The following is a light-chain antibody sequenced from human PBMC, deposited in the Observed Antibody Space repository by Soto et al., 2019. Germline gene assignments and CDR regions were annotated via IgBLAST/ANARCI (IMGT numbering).Light chain of an antibody. J-gene: IGKJ1*01. CDR3: QHRSNWPSWT. CDR1: QSLTRN. V-gene: IGKV3D-15*01. CDR2: GGS. Sequence: EIVMTQSPATLSVSPGERVTLSCRASQSLTRNLAWYQHKPGQSPRLLIYGGSARATGIPARFSGSGSGTVFTLTISSLETVDLAVYYCQHRSNWPSWTFGAGTKVDIK.